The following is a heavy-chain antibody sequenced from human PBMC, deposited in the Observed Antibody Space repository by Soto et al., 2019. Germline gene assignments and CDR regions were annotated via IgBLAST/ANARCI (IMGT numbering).Heavy chain of an antibody. Sequence: PGGSLRLSCAASGFTFRSYGMHWVRQAPGKGLEWVAVIWYGGSNKYYADSVKGRFTISRDNSKNTLYLQMNSLRAEDTAVYYCARELAGPAAPDYYYYGMDVWGQGTTVTVSS. CDR3: ARELAGPAAPDYYYYGMDV. D-gene: IGHD2-2*01. CDR2: IWYGGSNK. J-gene: IGHJ6*02. CDR1: GFTFRSYG. V-gene: IGHV3-33*01.